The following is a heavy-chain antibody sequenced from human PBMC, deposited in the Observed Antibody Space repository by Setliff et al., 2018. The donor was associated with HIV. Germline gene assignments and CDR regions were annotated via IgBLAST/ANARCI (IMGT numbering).Heavy chain of an antibody. CDR3: VRVGPWYYARSGYLASWDY. CDR2: TNPQSDIA. D-gene: IGHD3-22*01. CDR1: GFTFNHYD. J-gene: IGHJ4*02. V-gene: IGHV1-69*10. Sequence: ASVKVSCKASGFTFNHYDLSWVRQAPGQRPEWMGGTNPQSDIANYAQRFQGRVTITADHSTTTTYMELTSLRADDTAVYYCVRVGPWYYARSGYLASWDYWGQGTLVTVSS.